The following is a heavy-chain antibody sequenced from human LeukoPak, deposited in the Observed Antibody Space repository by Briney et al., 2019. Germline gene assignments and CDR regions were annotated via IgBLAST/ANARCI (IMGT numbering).Heavy chain of an antibody. Sequence: GGSLRLSCAASGFTFTTYNMNWVRQAPGKGLEWVSFISSDSKIIYYADSVKGRFTVSRDNAKNSLYLQMNGLTDEDTAVYYCARNPAGIGDYWGQGTLVTVSP. CDR1: GFTFTTYN. CDR3: ARNPAGIGDY. D-gene: IGHD1-26*01. J-gene: IGHJ4*02. CDR2: ISSDSKII. V-gene: IGHV3-48*02.